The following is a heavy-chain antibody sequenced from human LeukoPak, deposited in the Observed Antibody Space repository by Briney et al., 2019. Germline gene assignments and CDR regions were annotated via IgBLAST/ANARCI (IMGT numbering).Heavy chain of an antibody. CDR2: IYYSGST. CDR1: GASISSSTYH. V-gene: IGHV4-61*05. CDR3: ARSPGYNFDY. Sequence: PSETLSLTCNVSGASISSSTYHWGWIRQPPGKGLEWIAYIYYSGSTNYNPSLRSRVTISVDTSKNQVSLKLSSVTAADTAVYYCARSPGYNFDYWGQGTLVTVSS. J-gene: IGHJ4*02. D-gene: IGHD1-1*01.